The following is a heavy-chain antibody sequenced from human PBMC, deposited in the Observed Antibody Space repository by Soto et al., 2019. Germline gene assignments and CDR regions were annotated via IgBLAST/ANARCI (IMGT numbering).Heavy chain of an antibody. CDR3: ARAIAVAGRYYGMDV. CDR2: IWYDGSNK. CDR1: GFTFSSYG. D-gene: IGHD6-19*01. Sequence: GGSLRLSCAASGFTFSSYGMHWVRQAPGKGLEWVAVIWYDGSNKYYADSVKGRFTISRDNSKNTLYLQMNSLRAEDTAVYYCARAIAVAGRYYGMDVWGQGTTVTVSS. V-gene: IGHV3-33*01. J-gene: IGHJ6*02.